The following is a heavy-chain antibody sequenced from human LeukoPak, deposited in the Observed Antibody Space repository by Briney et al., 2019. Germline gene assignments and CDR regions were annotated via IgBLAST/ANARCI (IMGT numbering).Heavy chain of an antibody. J-gene: IGHJ5*02. D-gene: IGHD3-10*01. CDR3: ARGPTYSSGSYYAWFDP. Sequence: ASVKVSCKASGGTFSSYAISWVRQAPGQGLEWMGGIIPIFGTANYAQEFQGRVTITADESTSTAYMELSSLRSEDTAVYYCARGPTYSSGSYYAWFDPWGQGTLVTVSS. CDR1: GGTFSSYA. V-gene: IGHV1-69*01. CDR2: IIPIFGTA.